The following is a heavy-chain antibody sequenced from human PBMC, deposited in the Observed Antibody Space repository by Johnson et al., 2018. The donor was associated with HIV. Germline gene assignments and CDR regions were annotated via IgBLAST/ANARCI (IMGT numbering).Heavy chain of an antibody. CDR2: ISYDGSNK. CDR3: AKWGLGGAPKGAFDI. J-gene: IGHJ3*02. CDR1: GFTFSSYG. Sequence: VQLVESGGGVVQPGRSLRLSCAASGFTFSSYGMHWVRQAPGKGLEWVAVISYDGSNKYYADSVKGRFTNSRDNSKNTLYLQMNSLRAEDTAVYYCAKWGLGGAPKGAFDIWGQGTMVTVSS. D-gene: IGHD3-16*01. V-gene: IGHV3-30*18.